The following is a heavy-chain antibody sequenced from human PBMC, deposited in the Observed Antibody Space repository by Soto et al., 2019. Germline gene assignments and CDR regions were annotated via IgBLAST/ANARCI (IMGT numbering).Heavy chain of an antibody. D-gene: IGHD3-16*01. Sequence: SETLSLTCTVSGGSISSGGYYWSWIRQHPGKGLEWIGYIYYSGSTYYNPSLKSRVTISVDTSKNQFSLKLSSVTAADTAVYYCARGLPQRSAHWYFDLWGRGTLVTVSS. CDR2: IYYSGST. J-gene: IGHJ2*01. CDR3: ARGLPQRSAHWYFDL. CDR1: GGSISSGGYY. V-gene: IGHV4-31*03.